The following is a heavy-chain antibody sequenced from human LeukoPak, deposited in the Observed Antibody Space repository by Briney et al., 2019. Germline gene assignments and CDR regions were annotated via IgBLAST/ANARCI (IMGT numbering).Heavy chain of an antibody. J-gene: IGHJ4*02. CDR2: IIPMYDKT. Sequence: PGASVKVSCKASGGTFSSYALNWVRQAPGQGLEWMGEIIPMYDKTNYAQKFHGRVTITADKSTSTAYMELTSLRSDDTAVYYCARDRDYYYGSGSYFYYWGQGTPVTVSS. D-gene: IGHD3-10*01. V-gene: IGHV1-69*06. CDR1: GGTFSSYA. CDR3: ARDRDYYYGSGSYFYY.